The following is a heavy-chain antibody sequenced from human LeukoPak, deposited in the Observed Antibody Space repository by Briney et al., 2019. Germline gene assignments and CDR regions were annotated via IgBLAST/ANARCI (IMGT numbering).Heavy chain of an antibody. CDR3: ARSPQYYYDSGGYYCEH. CDR2: ISSSSSYI. D-gene: IGHD3-22*01. V-gene: IGHV3-21*01. J-gene: IGHJ4*02. CDR1: GFTFSSYS. Sequence: GGSLRLSCAASGFTFSSYSMNWVRQAPGKGLEWVSSISSSSSYIYYADSVKGRFTISRDNAKNSLYLQMNSLRAEDTAVYYCARSPQYYYDSGGYYCEHWGQGTLVTVSS.